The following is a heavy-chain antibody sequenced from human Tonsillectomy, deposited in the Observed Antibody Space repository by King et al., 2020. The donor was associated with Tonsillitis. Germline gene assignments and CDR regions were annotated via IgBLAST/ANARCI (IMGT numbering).Heavy chain of an antibody. D-gene: IGHD3-22*01. CDR2: IYHSVST. J-gene: IGHJ4*02. CDR3: ARVRGGHYYDSSGKLDY. Sequence: QLQESGPGLVKPSETLSLTCAVSGYSISSGYYWGWIRQSPGKGLEWIGSIYHSVSTYYNPSLKSRVTISVDTSKNQFSLNLSSVTAADTAVYYCARVRGGHYYDSSGKLDYWGQVTLVTVSA. CDR1: GYSISSGYY. V-gene: IGHV4-38-2*01.